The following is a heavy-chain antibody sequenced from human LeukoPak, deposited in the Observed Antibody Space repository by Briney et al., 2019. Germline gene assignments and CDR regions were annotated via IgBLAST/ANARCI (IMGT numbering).Heavy chain of an antibody. CDR1: GFTFSRYW. D-gene: IGHD6-19*01. V-gene: IGHV3-7*01. J-gene: IGHJ6*03. CDR2: IKQEGSEK. Sequence: PGGTLRLSCAASGFTFSRYWMSWVRQAPGRGLERVANIKQEGSEKYYVGSVKGRFTTSRDNAKDSLYLQMSSRRAEDTAVYYCARGREEYSSGWPFKYYYYMDVWGKGTTVTVSS. CDR3: ARGREEYSSGWPFKYYYYMDV.